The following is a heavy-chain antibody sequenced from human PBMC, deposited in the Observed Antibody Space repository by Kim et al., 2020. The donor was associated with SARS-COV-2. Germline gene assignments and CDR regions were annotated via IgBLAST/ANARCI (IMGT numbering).Heavy chain of an antibody. V-gene: IGHV3-33*08. D-gene: IGHD1-20*01. Sequence: GGSLRLSCTVSGFKFDKYGMHWIRQAPGKGLEWVAMIWYDGSSEFYADSVKGRFTISRDISKNTFYLQMNRLRAEDTAVYYCARDQNAITVVNTYPAYWGQGTLVTVSS. CDR2: IWYDGSSE. CDR3: ARDQNAITVVNTYPAY. CDR1: GFKFDKYG. J-gene: IGHJ1*01.